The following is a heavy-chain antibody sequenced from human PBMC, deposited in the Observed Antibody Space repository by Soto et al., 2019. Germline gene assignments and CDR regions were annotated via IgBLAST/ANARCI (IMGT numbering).Heavy chain of an antibody. Sequence: SETLSLTCAVYGGYFSGYYWSWIRQPPGKGLEWIGEINHSGSTNYNPSLKSRVTISVDTSKNQFSLKLSSVTAADTAVYYCARQPSGYDWNFDYWGQGTLVTVSS. J-gene: IGHJ4*02. CDR2: INHSGST. D-gene: IGHD5-12*01. V-gene: IGHV4-34*01. CDR1: GGYFSGYY. CDR3: ARQPSGYDWNFDY.